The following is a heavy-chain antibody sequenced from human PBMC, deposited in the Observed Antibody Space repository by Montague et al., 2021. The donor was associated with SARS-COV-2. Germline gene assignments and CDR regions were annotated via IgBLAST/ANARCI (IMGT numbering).Heavy chain of an antibody. CDR3: ARETRTADAFDL. D-gene: IGHD1-14*01. J-gene: IGHJ3*01. V-gene: IGHV4-4*07. Sequence: SETLSLTCTVSGASIGSSYWGWIRQPPGKGLEWIGHIYSVGSTDYNPSLKSRATISIDTSKNQFSLKVRSVTAADTAVYYCARETRTADAFDLWGQGTMVTVSS. CDR1: GASIGSSY. CDR2: IYSVGST.